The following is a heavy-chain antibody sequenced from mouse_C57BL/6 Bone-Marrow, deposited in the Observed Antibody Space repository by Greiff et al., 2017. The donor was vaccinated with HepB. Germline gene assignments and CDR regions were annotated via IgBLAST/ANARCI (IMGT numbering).Heavy chain of an antibody. J-gene: IGHJ4*01. CDR3: GITTVPHAMDY. CDR2: INPNNGGT. V-gene: IGHV1-22*01. CDR1: GYTFTDYN. Sequence: EVQLQQSGPELVKPGASVKMSCKASGYTFTDYNMHWVKQSHGKSLEWIGYINPNNGGTSYNQKFKGKATLTVNKSSSTAYMELRSLTSEDSAVYYCGITTVPHAMDYWGQGTSVTVSS. D-gene: IGHD1-1*01.